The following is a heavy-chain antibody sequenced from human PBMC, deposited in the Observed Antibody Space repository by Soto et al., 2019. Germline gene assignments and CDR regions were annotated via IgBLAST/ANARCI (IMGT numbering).Heavy chain of an antibody. CDR3: AKTFGYYYDSSGYLGYAFDI. Sequence: GGSLRLSCAASGFTFSSYAMSWVRQAPGKGLEWVSAISGSGGSTYYADSVKGRFTISRDNSKNTLYLQMNSLRAEDTAVYYCAKTFGYYYDSSGYLGYAFDIWGQGTMVTVSS. J-gene: IGHJ3*02. D-gene: IGHD3-22*01. V-gene: IGHV3-23*01. CDR2: ISGSGGST. CDR1: GFTFSSYA.